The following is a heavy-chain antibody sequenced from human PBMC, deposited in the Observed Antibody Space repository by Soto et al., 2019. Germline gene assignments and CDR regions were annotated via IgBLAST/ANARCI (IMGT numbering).Heavy chain of an antibody. CDR3: ARPTQDMYYDFWSGYTGFDY. CDR2: IKQDGSEK. V-gene: IGHV3-7*01. CDR1: GFTFSSYW. Sequence: GGSLRLSCAASGFTFSSYWMSWVRQAPGKGLEWVANIKQDGSEKYYVDSVKGRFTISRDNAKNSLYLQMNSLRAEDTAVYYCARPTQDMYYDFWSGYTGFDYWGQGTLVTVSS. D-gene: IGHD3-3*01. J-gene: IGHJ4*02.